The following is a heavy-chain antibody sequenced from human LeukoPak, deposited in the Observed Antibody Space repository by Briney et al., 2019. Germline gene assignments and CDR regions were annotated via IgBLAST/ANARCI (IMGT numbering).Heavy chain of an antibody. D-gene: IGHD3-22*01. CDR1: GYTFTSYG. Sequence: ASVKVSCKASGYTFTSYGISWVRQAPGQGLEWMGWISAYNGNTNYAQKLQGRVTMTTDTSTSTAYMELSSLRSDDTAVYYCAARYYYDSSGYYYEEGWGQGTLVTVSS. CDR3: AARYYYDSSGYYYEEG. J-gene: IGHJ4*02. V-gene: IGHV1-18*01. CDR2: ISAYNGNT.